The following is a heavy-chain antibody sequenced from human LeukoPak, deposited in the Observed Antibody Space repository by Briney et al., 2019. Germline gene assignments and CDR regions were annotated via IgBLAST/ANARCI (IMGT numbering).Heavy chain of an antibody. CDR2: FIPVLDTA. J-gene: IGHJ6*03. Sequence: ASVKVSCKASGVTFSDYALNWVRQAPGQGLEWMGVFIPVLDTANSTQKFQGRFTITADKSTNTVYMELSSLRFDDTAVYFCAGIPVFGVVLHQEPVWGKGTTVTVSS. D-gene: IGHD3-3*01. CDR1: GVTFSDYA. CDR3: AGIPVFGVVLHQEPV. V-gene: IGHV1-69*10.